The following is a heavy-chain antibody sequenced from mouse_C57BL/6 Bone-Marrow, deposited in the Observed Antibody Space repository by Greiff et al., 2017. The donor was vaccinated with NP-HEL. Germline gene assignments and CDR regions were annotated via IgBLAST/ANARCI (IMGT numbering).Heavy chain of an antibody. CDR1: GFTFSDYG. Sequence: EVKLVESGGGLVKPGGSLKLSCAASGFTFSDYGMHWVRQAPEKGLEWVAYISSGSSTIYYADTVKGRFTISRDNAQNTLVLQMTSLRSEDTAMYYSARPITTVVAYYFDYWGQGTTLTVSS. V-gene: IGHV5-17*01. D-gene: IGHD1-1*01. J-gene: IGHJ2*01. CDR3: ARPITTVVAYYFDY. CDR2: ISSGSSTI.